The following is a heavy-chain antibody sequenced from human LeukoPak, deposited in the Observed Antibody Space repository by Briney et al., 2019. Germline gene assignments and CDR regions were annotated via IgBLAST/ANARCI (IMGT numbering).Heavy chain of an antibody. V-gene: IGHV4-30-2*01. J-gene: IGHJ4*02. CDR3: ARSRGGGYSYGLGY. CDR2: IYHSGST. CDR1: GGSLSSGGYY. D-gene: IGHD5-18*01. Sequence: SETLSLTCTVSGGSLSSGGYYWSWIRQPPGKGLEWIGYIYHSGSTYYNPSLKSRVTISVDRSKNQFSLKLSSVTAADTAVYYCARSRGGGYSYGLGYWGQGTLLTVSS.